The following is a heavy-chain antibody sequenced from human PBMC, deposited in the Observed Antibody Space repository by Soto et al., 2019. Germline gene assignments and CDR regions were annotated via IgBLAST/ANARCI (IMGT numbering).Heavy chain of an antibody. J-gene: IGHJ4*02. V-gene: IGHV1-24*01. CDR1: GYSFTGYA. D-gene: IGHD2-15*01. CDR3: ATDVYGGSADFDY. CDR2: FNPGDGET. Sequence: ASVKVSCKASGYSFTGYAMHWVRQAPGKRLEWMGGFNPGDGETIYAQKFQGRVTMTEDTSTDTAYMELSSLRYEDTAVYYCATDVYGGSADFDYWGQGTLVTVSS.